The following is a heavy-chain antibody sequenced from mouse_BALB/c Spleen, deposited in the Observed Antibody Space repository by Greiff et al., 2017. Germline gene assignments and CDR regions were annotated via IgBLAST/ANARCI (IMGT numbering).Heavy chain of an antibody. J-gene: IGHJ4*01. CDR1: GYTFTSYY. V-gene: IGHV1S81*02. CDR2: INPSNGGT. D-gene: IGHD2-1*01. CDR3: LYGNYAMDY. Sequence: QVQLKQPGAELVKPGASVKLSCKASGYTFTSYYMYWVKQRPGQGLEWIGGINPSNGGTNFNEKFKSKATLTVDKSSSTAYMQLSSLTSEDSAVYYCLYGNYAMDYWGQGTSVTVSS.